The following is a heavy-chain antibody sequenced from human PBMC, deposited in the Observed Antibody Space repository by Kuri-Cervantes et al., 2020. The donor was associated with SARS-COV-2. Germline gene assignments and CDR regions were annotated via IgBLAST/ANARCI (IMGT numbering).Heavy chain of an antibody. J-gene: IGHJ4*02. CDR2: ISYDGSNK. V-gene: IGHV3-30*04. CDR3: AKGPSLFYY. D-gene: IGHD3-10*02. Sequence: GESLKISCAASGFTFSSYAMHWVRQAPGKGLEWVAVISYDGSNKYYADSVKGRFTISRDNSKNTLYLQMNSLRAEDTAVYYCAKGPSLFYYWGQGTLVTVSS. CDR1: GFTFSSYA.